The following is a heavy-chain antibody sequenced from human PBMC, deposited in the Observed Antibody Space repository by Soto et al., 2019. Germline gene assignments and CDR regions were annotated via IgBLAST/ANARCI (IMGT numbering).Heavy chain of an antibody. Sequence: SETLSLTCAVYGGSFSGYYWSWIRQPPGKGLEWIGEINHSGSTNYNPSLKSRVTISVDTSKNQFSLKLSSVTAADTAVYYCARLWFGYYGMDVWGQGTTVTVS. CDR2: INHSGST. CDR1: GGSFSGYY. D-gene: IGHD5-18*01. CDR3: ARLWFGYYGMDV. V-gene: IGHV4-34*01. J-gene: IGHJ6*02.